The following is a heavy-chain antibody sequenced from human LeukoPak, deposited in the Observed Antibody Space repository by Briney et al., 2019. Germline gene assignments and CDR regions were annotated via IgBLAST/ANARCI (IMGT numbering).Heavy chain of an antibody. CDR3: APSGYSSSWSPFDY. D-gene: IGHD6-13*01. CDR1: GYTFTGYY. CDR2: INPNSGGT. J-gene: IGHJ4*02. V-gene: IGHV1-2*02. Sequence: GASVKVSCKASGYTFTGYYMHWVRQAPGQGLEWMGWINPNSGGTNYAQKFQGRVTMTRDTSISTAYMELSRLRSDDTAVYYCAPSGYSSSWSPFDYWGQGTLVTVSS.